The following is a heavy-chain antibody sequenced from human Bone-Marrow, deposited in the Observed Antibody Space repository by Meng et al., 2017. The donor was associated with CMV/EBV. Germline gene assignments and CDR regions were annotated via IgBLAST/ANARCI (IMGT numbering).Heavy chain of an antibody. CDR2: INPSGGST. CDR1: FTSYY. V-gene: IGHV1-46*01. D-gene: IGHD3-10*01. CDR3: ARGRAFGVRGVIRVVLDY. J-gene: IGHJ4*02. Sequence: FTSYYMHWVRQAPGQGLEWMGIINPSGGSTSYAQKFQGRVTMTRDTSTSTVYMELSSLRSEDTAVYYCARGRAFGVRGVIRVVLDYWGQGTLVTVSS.